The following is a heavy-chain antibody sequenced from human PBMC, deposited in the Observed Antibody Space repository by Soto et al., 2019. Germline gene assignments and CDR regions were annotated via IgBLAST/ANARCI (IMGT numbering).Heavy chain of an antibody. CDR2: ISSSSSYI. CDR1: GFTFSSYS. CDR3: ARVGISCSSTSCHYYYYYGMDV. J-gene: IGHJ6*02. D-gene: IGHD2-2*01. V-gene: IGHV3-21*01. Sequence: GGSLRLSCAASGFTFSSYSMSWVRQAPGKGLGWVSSISSSSSYIYYADSVKGRFTISRDNAKNSLYLQMNSLRAEDTAVYYCARVGISCSSTSCHYYYYYGMDVWGQGTTVTVSS.